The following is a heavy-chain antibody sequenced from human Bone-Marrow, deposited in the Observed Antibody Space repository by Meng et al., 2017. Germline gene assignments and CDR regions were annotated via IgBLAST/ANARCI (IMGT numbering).Heavy chain of an antibody. CDR3: ARAQAVAGRFCVY. CDR2: INHSGST. V-gene: IGHV4-34*01. Sequence: VLRQQWGAGLLKPSETLPLTCAVYGGSFSGYYWSWIRQSPGKGLEWIGEINHSGSTNYNPSLKSRVTISVDTSKNQFSLKLSSVTAADTAVYYCARAQAVAGRFCVYWGQGTLVTVSS. D-gene: IGHD6-19*01. CDR1: GGSFSGYY. J-gene: IGHJ4*02.